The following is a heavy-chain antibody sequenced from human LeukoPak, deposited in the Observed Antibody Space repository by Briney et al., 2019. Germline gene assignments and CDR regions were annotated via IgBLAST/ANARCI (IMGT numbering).Heavy chain of an antibody. V-gene: IGHV1-18*01. Sequence: ASVKVSCKASGYTFTSYVISWVRQAPGQGLEWMGWISAYNGNTNYAQKLQGRVTMTTDTSTSTAYMELRSLRSDDTAGYYCARGDFWSGYYSHYYMDVWGKGTTVTVSS. D-gene: IGHD3-3*01. J-gene: IGHJ6*03. CDR1: GYTFTSYV. CDR3: ARGDFWSGYYSHYYMDV. CDR2: ISAYNGNT.